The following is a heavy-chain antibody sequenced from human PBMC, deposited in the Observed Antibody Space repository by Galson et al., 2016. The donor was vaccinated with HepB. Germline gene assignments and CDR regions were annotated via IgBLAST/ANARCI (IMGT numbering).Heavy chain of an antibody. CDR1: GFTFSNSR. D-gene: IGHD6-19*01. CDR3: VKEGEWLVLWYYYEMDV. V-gene: IGHV3-64D*06. J-gene: IGHJ6*02. Sequence: SLSLSCAASGFTFSNSRMHWVRQAPGKGLEHVSAISSNGRNTYYAESAKGRFTISGDHSRKTLYLQMSSLRAEDTAVYYCVKEGEWLVLWYYYEMDVWGQGTTVTVSS. CDR2: ISSNGRNT.